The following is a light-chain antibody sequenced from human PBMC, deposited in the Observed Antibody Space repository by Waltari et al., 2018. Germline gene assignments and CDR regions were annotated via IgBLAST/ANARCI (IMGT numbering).Light chain of an antibody. CDR2: DVT. Sequence: QSALTQPASVSGSPGQSITISCTGTRGDVGSYDFVSWYQQGAGKAPKLIIYDVTKRPSWISNRFSASKSGNTASLTISGLQAEDETDYYGSSYTISGSVIFGGGTKLTVL. V-gene: IGLV2-14*01. CDR1: RGDVGSYDF. J-gene: IGLJ2*01. CDR3: SSYTISGSVI.